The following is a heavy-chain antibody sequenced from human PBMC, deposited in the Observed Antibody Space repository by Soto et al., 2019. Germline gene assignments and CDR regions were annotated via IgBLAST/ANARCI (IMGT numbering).Heavy chain of an antibody. CDR1: NYTFINYG. CDR2: VSPSYGKT. Sequence: QVHLVQSGAEAKKPGASVKVSCKASNYTFINYGIGWXXXXXXXGLEWMGWVSPSYGKTYYAHKFQGRVTMTTDTSTGTVYXXXXXXXXXXXXXXXXXXXXXXXXXXPDNCFDSWGQGTLVTVSS. V-gene: IGHV1-18*04. J-gene: IGHJ5*01. CDR3: XXXXXXXXXXPDNCFDS.